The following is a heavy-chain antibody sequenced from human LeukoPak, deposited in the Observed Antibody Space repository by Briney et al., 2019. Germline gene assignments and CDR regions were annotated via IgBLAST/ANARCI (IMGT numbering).Heavy chain of an antibody. V-gene: IGHV1-69*13. CDR3: ARVTRGTNYMDV. CDR1: GGTFSSYA. Sequence: SVKVSCKASGGTFSSYAISWVRQAPGPGLEWMGGIIPIFGTANYAQKFQGRVTITADESTSTAYMELSSLRSEDTAVYYCARVTRGTNYMDVWGKGTTVTVSS. J-gene: IGHJ6*03. CDR2: IIPIFGTA. D-gene: IGHD7-27*01.